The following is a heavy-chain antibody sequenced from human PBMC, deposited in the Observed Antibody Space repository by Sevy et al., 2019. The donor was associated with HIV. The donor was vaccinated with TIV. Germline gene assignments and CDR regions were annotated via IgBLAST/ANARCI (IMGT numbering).Heavy chain of an antibody. J-gene: IGHJ4*02. CDR2: INHSGST. CDR3: ARGSRMWRRTATDYDFWSGYQDY. D-gene: IGHD3-3*01. CDR1: GGSFSGYY. Sequence: SETLSLTCAVYGGSFSGYYWSWIRQPPGKGLEWIGEINHSGSTNYNPSLKSRVTISVDTSKNQFSLKLSSVTAADTAMYYCARGSRMWRRTATDYDFWSGYQDYWGQGTLVTVSS. V-gene: IGHV4-34*01.